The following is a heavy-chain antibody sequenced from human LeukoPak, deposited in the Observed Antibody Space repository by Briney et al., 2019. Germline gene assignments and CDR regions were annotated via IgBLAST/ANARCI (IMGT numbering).Heavy chain of an antibody. CDR1: GFTFSDYY. CDR2: ISGSSSDT. J-gene: IGHJ5*02. CDR3: AILSVSDPNWFDP. D-gene: IGHD5/OR15-5a*01. V-gene: IGHV3-11*03. Sequence: GGSLRLSCAASGFTFSDYYMTWIRQAPGKGLEWVSYISGSSSDTNYADFVKGRFTISRDNSKNTLYLQMNSLRADDRAVYYCAILSVSDPNWFDPWGQGTRVTVSS.